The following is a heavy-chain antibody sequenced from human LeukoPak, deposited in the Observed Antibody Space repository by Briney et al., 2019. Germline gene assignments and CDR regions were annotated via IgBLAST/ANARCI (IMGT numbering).Heavy chain of an antibody. Sequence: SHTLSLTCAISGYSVSSNSAPWNCPTHSPSRTPEGLGRTYYRSKWYNDYAVSVKSRITINPDTSKNQFSLQLNSVTPEDTAVYYCARDFGHYYYYMDVWGKGTTVTVSS. D-gene: IGHD3-16*01. CDR1: GYSVSSNSAP. V-gene: IGHV6-1*01. J-gene: IGHJ6*03. CDR3: ARDFGHYYYYMDV. CDR2: TYYRSKWYN.